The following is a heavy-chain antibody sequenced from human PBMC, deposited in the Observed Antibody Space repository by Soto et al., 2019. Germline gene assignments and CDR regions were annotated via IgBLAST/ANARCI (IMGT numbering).Heavy chain of an antibody. V-gene: IGHV3-15*01. CDR2: IKSKTDGGTT. D-gene: IGHD5-18*01. Sequence: EVQVVEPGGGLVKPGGSLRLSCAASGFTFSNAWMSWVRLAPGKGLEWVGRIKSKTDGGTTDYVAPVKGRFTISRDDSKDTLYLQMNSLKTEDTAVYYCTSSGYSYAYFRNWGQGTLVTVSS. J-gene: IGHJ4*02. CDR3: TSSGYSYAYFRN. CDR1: GFTFSNAW.